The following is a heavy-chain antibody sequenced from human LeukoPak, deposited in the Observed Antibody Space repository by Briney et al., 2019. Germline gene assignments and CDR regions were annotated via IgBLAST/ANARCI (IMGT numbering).Heavy chain of an antibody. Sequence: GGSLRLSCAASGFTFSNHGMNWVRQAPGKGLEWVSGISPSGDITYYADSVKGWFTISRDNSKNTLYLQMNSLRAEDTAVYYCAKDRASSWWYFDLWGRGTLVTVSS. CDR3: AKDRASSWWYFDL. CDR2: ISPSGDIT. V-gene: IGHV3-23*01. D-gene: IGHD1-26*01. J-gene: IGHJ2*01. CDR1: GFTFSNHG.